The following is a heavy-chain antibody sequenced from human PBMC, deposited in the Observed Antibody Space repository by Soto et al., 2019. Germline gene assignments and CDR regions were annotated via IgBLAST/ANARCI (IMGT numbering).Heavy chain of an antibody. Sequence: ASVKVSCKASGYTFTSYAMHWVRQAPGQRLEWMGWINAGNGNTKYSQKFQGRVTMTTDTSTSTAYMELRSLRSDDTAVYYCARPNAGAYSSSHLAVEYWGQGTLVTVSS. CDR2: INAGNGNT. D-gene: IGHD6-6*01. CDR1: GYTFTSYA. CDR3: ARPNAGAYSSSHLAVEY. V-gene: IGHV1-3*01. J-gene: IGHJ4*02.